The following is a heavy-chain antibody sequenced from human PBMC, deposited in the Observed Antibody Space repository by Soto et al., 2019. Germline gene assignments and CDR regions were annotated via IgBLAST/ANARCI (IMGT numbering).Heavy chain of an antibody. CDR2: ISYDGSNK. CDR3: ARAPGGMDV. V-gene: IGHV3-30-3*01. J-gene: IGHJ6*02. CDR1: GFTFSSYA. Sequence: GGSLRLSCAASGFTFSSYAMHWVRQAPGRGLEWVAVISYDGSNKYYADSVKGRFTISRDNSKNTLYLQMNSLRAEDTAVYYCARAPGGMDVWGQGTTVTVSS.